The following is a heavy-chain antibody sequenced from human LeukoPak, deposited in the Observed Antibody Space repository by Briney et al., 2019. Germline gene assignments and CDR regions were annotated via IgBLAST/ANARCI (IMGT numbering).Heavy chain of an antibody. CDR1: GFTLSNNY. Sequence: GGSLRLSCAASGFTLSNNYMTWVRQLSGKGLESVSVINYGGGIFYADSVKGRFTIARDNTKNTLYLQIGSVRAEDPAVYYCAGAPETGHWGQGTLVTVSS. CDR2: INYGGGI. CDR3: AGAPETGH. J-gene: IGHJ4*02. V-gene: IGHV3-66*01. D-gene: IGHD5-24*01.